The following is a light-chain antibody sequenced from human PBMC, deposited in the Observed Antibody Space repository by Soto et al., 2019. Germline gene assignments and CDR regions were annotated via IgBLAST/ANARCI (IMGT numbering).Light chain of an antibody. V-gene: IGKV3-11*01. CDR1: QRVSSY. CDR2: DAS. Sequence: EIVLTQSPATLSLSPGERATLSCRASQRVSSYLAWYQQKPGQAPRLLIYDASNRATGIPARFSGSGSGTDFTLTISSLEPEEFAVYYCQQRSNWPYTFGQGTKLEIK. J-gene: IGKJ2*01. CDR3: QQRSNWPYT.